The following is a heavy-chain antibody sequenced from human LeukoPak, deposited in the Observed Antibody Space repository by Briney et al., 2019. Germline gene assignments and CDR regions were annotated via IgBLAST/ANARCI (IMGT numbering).Heavy chain of an antibody. CDR1: GFTFSSYS. CDR3: ARDTYYDSSGY. D-gene: IGHD3-22*01. V-gene: IGHV3-53*04. J-gene: IGHJ4*02. Sequence: GGSLRLSCAASGFTFSSYSMNWVRQAPGKGLEWVSVIYSGGSTYYADSVKGRFTISRHNSKNTLYLQMNSLRAEDTAVYYCARDTYYDSSGYWGQGTLVTVSS. CDR2: IYSGGST.